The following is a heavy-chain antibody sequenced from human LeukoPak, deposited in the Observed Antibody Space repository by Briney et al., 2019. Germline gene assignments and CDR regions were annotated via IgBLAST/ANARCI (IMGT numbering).Heavy chain of an antibody. V-gene: IGHV1-69*13. CDR2: IIPIFGTA. Sequence: SVKVSCKASGGTFSSYAISWVRQAPGQGLEWMGGIIPIFGTANYAQKFQGRVTITADESTSTAYMELSSMRSEDTAVYYCARGPNIVVVPAANLKPDYGVLDAFDIWGQGTMVTVSS. J-gene: IGHJ3*02. D-gene: IGHD2-2*01. CDR3: ARGPNIVVVPAANLKPDYGVLDAFDI. CDR1: GGTFSSYA.